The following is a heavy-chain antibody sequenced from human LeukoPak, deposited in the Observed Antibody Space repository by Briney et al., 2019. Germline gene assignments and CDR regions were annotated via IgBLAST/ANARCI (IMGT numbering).Heavy chain of an antibody. Sequence: PGGSLRLSCAAYGFTSSSSWMHWVRQAPGKGLVWVSHIRTDGSSTTYADSVRGRFTISRDNAGNTVYLQMNGLRAEDTAVYYCATDGGYAADYWGQGVLLTVSS. J-gene: IGHJ4*02. CDR1: GFTSSSSW. CDR3: ATDGGYAADY. CDR2: IRTDGSST. D-gene: IGHD2-2*01. V-gene: IGHV3-74*01.